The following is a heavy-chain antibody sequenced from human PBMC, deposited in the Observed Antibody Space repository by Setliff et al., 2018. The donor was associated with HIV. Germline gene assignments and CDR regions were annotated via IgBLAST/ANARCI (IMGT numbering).Heavy chain of an antibody. CDR3: ARGIGPLPNWENFYYSMDV. CDR1: GGSISSSSYY. Sequence: SETLSLTCTVSGGSISSSSYYWGWLRQPPGKGLEWIGSIYYSGSTYSNPSLKSRVTISADTSKNQISLKLNSVTAADTAVYYCARGIGPLPNWENFYYSMDVWGKGTTGTVSS. D-gene: IGHD1-26*01. J-gene: IGHJ6*03. V-gene: IGHV4-39*01. CDR2: IYYSGST.